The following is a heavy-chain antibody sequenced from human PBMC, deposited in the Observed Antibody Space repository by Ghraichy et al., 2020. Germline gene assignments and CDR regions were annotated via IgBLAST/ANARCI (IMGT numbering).Heavy chain of an antibody. D-gene: IGHD4-17*01. J-gene: IGHJ6*02. Sequence: TLSLTCTVSGGSISSYYWSWIRQPPGKGLEWIGYIYYSGSTNYNPSLKSRVTISVDTSKNQFSLKLCSVTAADTAVYYCARSYTLDYGDYETGYYYYGMDVWGQGTTVTVSS. CDR1: GGSISSYY. CDR3: ARSYTLDYGDYETGYYYYGMDV. V-gene: IGHV4-59*01. CDR2: IYYSGST.